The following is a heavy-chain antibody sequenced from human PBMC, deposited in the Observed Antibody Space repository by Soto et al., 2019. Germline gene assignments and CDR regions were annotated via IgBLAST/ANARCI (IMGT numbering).Heavy chain of an antibody. D-gene: IGHD2-2*01. V-gene: IGHV1-69*06. CDR3: ARDSKYCSSTSCYSFDP. CDR1: GGTFSSYA. CDR2: IIPIFGTA. Sequence: QVQLVQSGAEVTKPGSSVKVSCNASGGTFSSYAVTWVRQAPGQGREWRGGIIPIFGTANYAQKFQGRVTITEDKSTSTAYMELSSLRSEDTAVYYCARDSKYCSSTSCYSFDPWGQGTLVTVSS. J-gene: IGHJ5*02.